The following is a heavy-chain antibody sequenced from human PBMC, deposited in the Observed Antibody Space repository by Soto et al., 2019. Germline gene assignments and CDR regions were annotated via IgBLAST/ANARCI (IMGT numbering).Heavy chain of an antibody. CDR2: FDPEDGET. V-gene: IGHV1-24*01. CDR3: ARETYGDSRFDY. Sequence: ASVKVSCKVSGYTLTELSMHWVRQAPGKGLEWMGGFDPEDGETIYAQKFQGRVTMTEDTSTGTAYMELSSLRSEDTAVYYCARETYGDSRFDYWGQGTLVTVSS. J-gene: IGHJ4*02. CDR1: GYTLTELS. D-gene: IGHD4-17*01.